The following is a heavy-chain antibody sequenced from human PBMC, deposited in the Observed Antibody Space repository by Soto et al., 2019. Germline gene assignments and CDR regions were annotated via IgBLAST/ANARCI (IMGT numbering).Heavy chain of an antibody. V-gene: IGHV4-34*01. CDR1: GGSFSGYY. J-gene: IGHJ6*02. CDR3: ARGRRRTGTTAYYYYGMDV. CDR2: INHSGST. Sequence: SETLSLTCAVYGGSFSGYYWSWIRQPPGKGLEWIGEINHSGSTNYNPSLKSRVTISVDTSKNQFSLKLSSVTAADTAVYYCARGRRRTGTTAYYYYGMDVWGQGTTVTVSS. D-gene: IGHD1-1*01.